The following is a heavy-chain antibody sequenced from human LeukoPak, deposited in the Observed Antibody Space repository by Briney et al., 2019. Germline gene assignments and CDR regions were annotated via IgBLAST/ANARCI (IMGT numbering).Heavy chain of an antibody. CDR3: ARGPDYDILADYFDY. D-gene: IGHD3-9*01. J-gene: IGHJ4*02. CDR1: GFTFSTYA. V-gene: IGHV3-21*01. CDR2: ISSSSSYI. Sequence: GGSLRLSCAASGFTFSTYAMNWVRQAPGKGLEWVSSISSSSSYIYYADSVKGRFTISRDNAKNSLYLQMNSLRPEDTAVYYCARGPDYDILADYFDYWGQGTLVTVSS.